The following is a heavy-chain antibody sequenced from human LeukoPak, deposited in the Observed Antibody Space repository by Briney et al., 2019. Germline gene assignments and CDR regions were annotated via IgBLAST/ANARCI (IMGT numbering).Heavy chain of an antibody. V-gene: IGHV4-39*01. Sequence: SETLSLTCTVSGGSISRSGCYWGWIRQPPGKGLGWIGSVYDSGSTYYNPSLKSRVTVHVDTSKNQFSLRLSSVTAADTAEYYCARHGGAAAGLDYCGQGILVTVSS. CDR2: VYDSGST. D-gene: IGHD6-13*01. CDR3: ARHGGAAAGLDY. J-gene: IGHJ4*02. CDR1: GGSISRSGCY.